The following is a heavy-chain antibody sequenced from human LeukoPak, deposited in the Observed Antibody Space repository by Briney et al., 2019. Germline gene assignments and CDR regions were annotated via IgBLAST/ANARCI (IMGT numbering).Heavy chain of an antibody. V-gene: IGHV1-46*03. CDR1: GYTFSSYY. CDR2: IDPSSSST. CDR3: ARVVIRRHYESSGYYYDDP. J-gene: IGHJ5*02. Sequence: AASVKVSCTASGYTFSSYYMHWVRQAPGQGLEWMGLIDPSSSSTSYAQKFQGRVTMTRDVSTSTVYMELSRLRSDDTAVYYCARVVIRRHYESSGYYYDDPWGQGTLVTVSS. D-gene: IGHD3-22*01.